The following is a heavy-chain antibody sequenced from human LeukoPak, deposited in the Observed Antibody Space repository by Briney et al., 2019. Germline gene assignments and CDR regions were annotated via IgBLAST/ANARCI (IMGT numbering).Heavy chain of an antibody. CDR3: ARMAGAGYYFYMDV. CDR1: GFTFDDYA. Sequence: GGSLRLSCAASGFTFDDYAMHWVRQAPGKGLEWVSLITWDGDSTYYADSVKGRFTISRDNSKNYLYLQMNSLRVEDTALYYCARMAGAGYYFYMDVWGKGTTVSVSS. V-gene: IGHV3-43D*03. D-gene: IGHD6-19*01. J-gene: IGHJ6*03. CDR2: ITWDGDST.